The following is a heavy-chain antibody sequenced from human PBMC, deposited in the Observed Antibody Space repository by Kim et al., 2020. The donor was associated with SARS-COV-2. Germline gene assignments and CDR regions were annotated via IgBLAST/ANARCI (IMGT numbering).Heavy chain of an antibody. Sequence: GGSLRLSCAASGFTFDDYAMHWVRQAPGKGLEWVSLISGDGGSTYYADSVKGRFTISRDNSKNSLYLQMNSLRTEDTALYYCAKVPNRGGSYPFNYWGQGTLVTVSS. V-gene: IGHV3-43*02. CDR2: ISGDGGST. D-gene: IGHD1-26*01. CDR3: AKVPNRGGSYPFNY. CDR1: GFTFDDYA. J-gene: IGHJ4*02.